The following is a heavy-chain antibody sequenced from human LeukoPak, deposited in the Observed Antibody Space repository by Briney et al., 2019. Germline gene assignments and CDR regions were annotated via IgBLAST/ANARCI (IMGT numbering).Heavy chain of an antibody. CDR1: GFTVSSNY. CDR3: SRRPQFYYYTDV. Sequence: GGSLRLSCAASGFTVSSNYMNWVRQAPGKGLEWVSMINSGGSTYYVDSVKGRFTISRDNSKNTLYLQMNSLRAEDTAVYYCSRRPQFYYYTDVWGKGTPVTVSS. CDR2: INSGGST. V-gene: IGHV3-53*01. J-gene: IGHJ6*03. D-gene: IGHD6-6*01.